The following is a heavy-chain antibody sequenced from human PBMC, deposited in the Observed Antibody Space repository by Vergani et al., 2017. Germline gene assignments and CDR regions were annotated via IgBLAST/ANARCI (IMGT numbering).Heavy chain of an antibody. V-gene: IGHV3-74*01. CDR2: IRGDESET. D-gene: IGHD3-10*01. CDR3: ARDSVRRYYGSASYYKGNHYYYYYGMDV. CDR1: GFTFSSYS. J-gene: IGHJ6*02. Sequence: EVQLVESGGGLVQPGGSLTLSCAASGFTFSSYSMNWVRQAPGEGLVWVSRIRGDESETNYADSVKGRFTISRDNAKNTLYLQMNSLRAEDTAVYYCARDSVRRYYGSASYYKGNHYYYYYGMDVWGQGTTVTVSS.